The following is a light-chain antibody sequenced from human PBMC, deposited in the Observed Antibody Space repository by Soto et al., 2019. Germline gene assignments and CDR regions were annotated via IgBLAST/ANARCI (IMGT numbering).Light chain of an antibody. CDR1: QNVYNN. V-gene: IGKV3-15*01. Sequence: EIVMTQSPATLSVSPGEVATLSCKASQNVYNNLAWYQQRPGQPPRLLIYDASTRATDISARFSGSGYGTEFTLTISSLQSEDFAVYFCQQCRNWPLTFGGGTKVEIK. CDR2: DAS. J-gene: IGKJ4*01. CDR3: QQCRNWPLT.